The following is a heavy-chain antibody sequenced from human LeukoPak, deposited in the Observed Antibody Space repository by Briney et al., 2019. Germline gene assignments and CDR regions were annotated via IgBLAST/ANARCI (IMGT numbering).Heavy chain of an antibody. CDR3: ARGGSGWGLLYYYYYYMDV. CDR2: ISSSSSYI. J-gene: IGHJ6*03. D-gene: IGHD6-19*01. CDR1: GFTFSSYS. V-gene: IGHV3-21*04. Sequence: GGSLRLSCAASGFTFSSYSMNWVRQAPGKGLEWVSSISSSSSYIYYADSVKGRFTISRDNAKNSLYLQMNSLRADDTAVYYCARGGSGWGLLYYYYYYMDVWGKGTTVTVSS.